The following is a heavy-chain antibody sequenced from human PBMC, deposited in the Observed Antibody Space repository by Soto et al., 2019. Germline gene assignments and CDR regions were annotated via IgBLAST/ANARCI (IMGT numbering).Heavy chain of an antibody. CDR1: GGTFNKYA. V-gene: IGHV1-69*06. CDR3: ARGVVVVTNYYFDQ. Sequence: QVQLVQSGAEVRKPGSSVKVSCKASGGTFNKYAISWVSQAPGQGPEWMGGILPIYSTRNYANYAHKFQGRVTITVDTSTSTAYMELSGLKSDDTAIYYCARGVVVVTNYYFDQWGQGTLVTVSS. J-gene: IGHJ4*02. D-gene: IGHD2-2*01. CDR2: ILPIYSTRNYA.